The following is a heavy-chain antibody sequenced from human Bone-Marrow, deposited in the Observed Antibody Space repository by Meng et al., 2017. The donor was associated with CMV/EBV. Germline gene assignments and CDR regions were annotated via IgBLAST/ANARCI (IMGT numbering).Heavy chain of an antibody. J-gene: IGHJ4*02. CDR1: GFTFSSYG. Sequence: GESLKISCAASGFTFSSYGMHWVRQAPGKGLEWVAVIWYDGSNIYYADSVKGRFTISRDNSKNTLYLQMNSLRAADTAVYYCARGGNIVVVPAAIRRQYYFDNWGQGTLVTVSS. CDR3: ARGGNIVVVPAAIRRQYYFDN. CDR2: IWYDGSNI. D-gene: IGHD2-2*01. V-gene: IGHV3-33*01.